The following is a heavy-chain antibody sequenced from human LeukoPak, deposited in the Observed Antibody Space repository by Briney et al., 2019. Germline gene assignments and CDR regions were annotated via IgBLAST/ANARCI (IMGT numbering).Heavy chain of an antibody. D-gene: IGHD3-22*01. CDR2: ISWNSGSI. J-gene: IGHJ6*02. CDR1: GFTFDDYD. CDR3: AKDTHYDSSGYSQGMDV. Sequence: PGRSLRLSCAASGFTFDDYDMHWVRQAPGKGLEWVSGISWNSGSIGYADSVKGRFTISRDNAKNSLYLQMNNLRAEDTALYYCAKDTHYDSSGYSQGMDVWGQGTTVTVSS. V-gene: IGHV3-9*01.